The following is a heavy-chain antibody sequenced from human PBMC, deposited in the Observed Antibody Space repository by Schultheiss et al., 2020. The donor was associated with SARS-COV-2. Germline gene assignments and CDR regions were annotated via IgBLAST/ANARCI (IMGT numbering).Heavy chain of an antibody. CDR1: GFTFSSYA. D-gene: IGHD3-22*01. Sequence: GESLKISCAASGFTFSSYAMSWVRQAPGKGLEWVSAISGSGGSTYYADSVKGRFTISRDNSKNTLYLQMNSLRAEDTAVYYCARESVDDSSGYSPGGYYYYYGMDVWGQGTTVTVSS. J-gene: IGHJ6*02. CDR3: ARESVDDSSGYSPGGYYYYYGMDV. V-gene: IGHV3-23*01. CDR2: ISGSGGST.